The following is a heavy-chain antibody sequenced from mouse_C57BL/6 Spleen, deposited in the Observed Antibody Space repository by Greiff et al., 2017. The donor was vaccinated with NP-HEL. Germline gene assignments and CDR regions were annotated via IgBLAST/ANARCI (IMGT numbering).Heavy chain of an antibody. V-gene: IGHV1-52*01. CDR3: ASSRQLRLFAY. D-gene: IGHD3-2*02. Sequence: VKLQQPGAELVRPGSSVKLSCKASGYTFTSYWMHWVKQRPIQGLEWIGNIDPSDSETHYNQKFKDKATLTVDKSSSTAYMQLSSLTSEDSAVYYCASSRQLRLFAYWGQGTLVTVSA. CDR1: GYTFTSYW. J-gene: IGHJ3*01. CDR2: IDPSDSET.